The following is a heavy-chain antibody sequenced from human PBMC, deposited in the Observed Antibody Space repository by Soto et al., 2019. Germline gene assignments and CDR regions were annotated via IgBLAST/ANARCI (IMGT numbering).Heavy chain of an antibody. J-gene: IGHJ6*02. Sequence: GGSLRLSCTASGFTFGDYAMGWFRQAPGKGLEWVGFIRSKPYDGTTEYAASAKGRFTISRDDSKSIAYLQMNSLKTEDTAVYYCAKDLFSMVRGASYYSYGMDVWGQGTTVTVSS. V-gene: IGHV3-49*03. CDR2: IRSKPYDGTT. CDR1: GFTFGDYA. CDR3: AKDLFSMVRGASYYSYGMDV. D-gene: IGHD3-10*01.